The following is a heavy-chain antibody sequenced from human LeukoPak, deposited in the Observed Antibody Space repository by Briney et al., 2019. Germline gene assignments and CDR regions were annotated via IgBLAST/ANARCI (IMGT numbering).Heavy chain of an antibody. CDR3: ARDGRRWLANWFDP. V-gene: IGHV1-24*01. Sequence: ASVKVSCKVSGYTLTELSMHWVRQAPGKGLEWMGGFDPEDGETIYAQKFQGRVTITRDTSASTAYMELSSLRSEDTAVYYCARDGRRWLANWFDPWGQGTLVTVSS. J-gene: IGHJ5*02. CDR2: FDPEDGET. D-gene: IGHD6-19*01. CDR1: GYTLTELS.